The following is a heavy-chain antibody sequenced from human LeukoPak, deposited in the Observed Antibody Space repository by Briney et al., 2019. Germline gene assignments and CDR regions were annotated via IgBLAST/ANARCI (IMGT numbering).Heavy chain of an antibody. CDR3: MRDYMGWFDP. D-gene: IGHD3-10*01. J-gene: IGHJ5*02. Sequence: GRSLRLSCVASGFSLSNFQMYWVRQAPGKGLEWVSIISLDGSTEFYADSVKGRFTISRDTASNTMHLEMNNLRIEDTAVYYCMRDYMGWFDPWGQGSLVAVSS. CDR1: GFSLSNFQ. V-gene: IGHV3-30-3*01. CDR2: ISLDGSTE.